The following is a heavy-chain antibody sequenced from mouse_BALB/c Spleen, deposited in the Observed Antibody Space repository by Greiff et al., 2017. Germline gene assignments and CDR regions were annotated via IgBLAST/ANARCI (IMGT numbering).Heavy chain of an antibody. D-gene: IGHD2-1*01. CDR1: GYTFTDYE. Sequence: VQLVESGAELVRPGASVTLSCKASGYTFTDYEMHWVKQTPVHGLEWIGAIDPETGGTAYNQKFKGKATLTADKSSSTAYMELRSLTSEDSAVYYCTRDGNYLFDYWGQGTTLTVSS. CDR2: IDPETGGT. J-gene: IGHJ2*01. CDR3: TRDGNYLFDY. V-gene: IGHV1-15*01.